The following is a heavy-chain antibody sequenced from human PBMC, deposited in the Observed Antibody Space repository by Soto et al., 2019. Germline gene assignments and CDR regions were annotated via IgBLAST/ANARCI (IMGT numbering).Heavy chain of an antibody. V-gene: IGHV4-59*01. J-gene: IGHJ4*02. CDR3: ARDKVRMGYGGFDY. D-gene: IGHD5-18*01. CDR2: IYYSGST. CDR1: GGSISSYY. Sequence: PSETLSLTCTVSGGSISSYYWSWIRQPPGKGLEWIGYIYYSGSTNYNPSLKSRVTISVDTSKNQFSLKLSSVTAADTAVYYCARDKVRMGYGGFDYWGQGTLATVSS.